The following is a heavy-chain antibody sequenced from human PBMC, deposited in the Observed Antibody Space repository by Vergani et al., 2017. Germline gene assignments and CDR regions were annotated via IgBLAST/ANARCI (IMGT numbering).Heavy chain of an antibody. D-gene: IGHD3-3*01. J-gene: IGHJ3*02. Sequence: EVQLVESGGVVVQPGGSLRLSCAASGFTFSDFSMSWVRQAPGKGLEWVAFIGSSGPYINYADSVKGRFIISRDNTNNSLFLQLRSLRAEDAAVYYCARDQEPFYYDFWSGPIRGAFDIWGQGTMVTVSS. CDR3: ARDQEPFYYDFWSGPIRGAFDI. CDR1: GFTFSDFS. V-gene: IGHV3-21*06. CDR2: IGSSGPYI.